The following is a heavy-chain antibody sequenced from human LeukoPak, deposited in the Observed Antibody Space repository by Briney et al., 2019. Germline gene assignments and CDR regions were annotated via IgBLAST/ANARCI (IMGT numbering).Heavy chain of an antibody. CDR1: GGSISSYY. J-gene: IGHJ4*02. CDR3: ARHDDVPLIRNGFDY. V-gene: IGHV4-59*08. D-gene: IGHD3-10*02. Sequence: PSETLSLTCTVSGGSISSYYWSWIRQPPGKGLEWIGYIYYSGNTIYNPSLKSRVTISVDTSKNQFSLKLNSVTAADTAVYYCARHDDVPLIRNGFDYWGQGILVTVSS. CDR2: IYYSGNT.